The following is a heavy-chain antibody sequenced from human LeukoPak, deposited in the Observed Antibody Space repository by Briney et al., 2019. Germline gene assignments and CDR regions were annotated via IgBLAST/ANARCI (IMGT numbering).Heavy chain of an antibody. J-gene: IGHJ4*02. CDR3: ARGITIFGVVIIKASFDY. CDR1: GYSISSGYY. D-gene: IGHD3-3*01. V-gene: IGHV4-38-2*02. CDR2: IYHSGST. Sequence: SETLSLTCTVSGYSISSGYYWGWIRQPPGKGLEWIGSIYHSGSTYYNPSLKSRVTISVDTSKNQFSLKLSSVTAADTAVYYCARGITIFGVVIIKASFDYWGQGTLVTVSS.